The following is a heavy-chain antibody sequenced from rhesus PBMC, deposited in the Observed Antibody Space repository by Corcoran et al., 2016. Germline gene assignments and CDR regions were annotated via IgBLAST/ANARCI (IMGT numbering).Heavy chain of an antibody. CDR2: INPINGKT. D-gene: IGHD3-9*01. CDR1: GYTFTSYY. Sequence: VQLVQSGAEVKKPGASVNLSCKASGYTFTSYYINWVRHAPGQLLEWMGWINPINGKTGYAQKFQGRVTMTRDTSTSTAYMELSSLRSEDTAVYYCTRGLTSFGYWGQGVLVTVSS. J-gene: IGHJ4*01. CDR3: TRGLTSFGY. V-gene: IGHV1S9*01.